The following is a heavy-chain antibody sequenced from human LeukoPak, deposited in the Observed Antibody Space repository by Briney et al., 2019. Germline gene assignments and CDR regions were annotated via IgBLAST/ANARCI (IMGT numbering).Heavy chain of an antibody. D-gene: IGHD3-3*01. CDR2: ISSSSSYI. Sequence: PGGSLRLSCAASGFTFSSYSMNWVRQAPGKGLEWVSSISSSSSYIYYADSVKGRFTISRDNAKNSLYLQMNSLRAEDTAVYYCARVASPPRRFLEANYFDYWGQGTLVTVSS. CDR3: ARVASPPRRFLEANYFDY. CDR1: GFTFSSYS. V-gene: IGHV3-21*01. J-gene: IGHJ4*02.